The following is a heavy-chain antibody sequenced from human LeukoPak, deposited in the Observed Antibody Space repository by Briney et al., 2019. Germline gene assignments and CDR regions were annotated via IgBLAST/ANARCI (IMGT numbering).Heavy chain of an antibody. CDR3: ARGALLRYFDWLSVDY. CDR2: ISYDGSNK. V-gene: IGHV3-30*04. CDR1: GFTFSSYA. D-gene: IGHD3-9*01. J-gene: IGHJ4*02. Sequence: PGGSLRLSCAASGFTFSSYAMHWVRQAPGKGLEWVAVISYDGSNKYYADSVKGRFTISRDNSKNTLYLQMNSLRAEGTAVYYCARGALLRYFDWLSVDYWGQGTLVTVSS.